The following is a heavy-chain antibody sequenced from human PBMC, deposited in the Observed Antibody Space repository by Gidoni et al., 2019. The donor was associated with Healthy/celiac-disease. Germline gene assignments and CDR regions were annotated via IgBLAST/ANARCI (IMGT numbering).Heavy chain of an antibody. D-gene: IGHD2-15*01. J-gene: IGHJ6*02. CDR1: GFTFSSYE. V-gene: IGHV3-48*03. Sequence: EVQLVESGGGLVQPGGSLRLSCAASGFTFSSYEMNWVRQAPGKGLEWVSYISSSGSTIYYADSVKGRFTISRDNAKNSLYLQMNSLRAEDTAVYYCARDRQVAKGLYGMDVWGQGTTVTVSS. CDR2: ISSSGSTI. CDR3: ARDRQVAKGLYGMDV.